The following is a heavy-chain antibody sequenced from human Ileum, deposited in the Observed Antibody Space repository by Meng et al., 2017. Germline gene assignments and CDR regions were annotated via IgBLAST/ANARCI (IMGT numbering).Heavy chain of an antibody. V-gene: IGHV4-61*01. CDR1: GASVSSNNDG. Sequence: QMQRQASCPGLVRPSETLSLTCTCSGASVSSNNDGWGWIRQPPGKGLEWIGYGSTNHNPSLKSRVTISVDTSKNQFFLTLNSVTAADTAIYYCARDHWGSLDYWGQGILVTVSS. J-gene: IGHJ4*02. CDR2: GST. CDR3: ARDHWGSLDY. D-gene: IGHD7-27*01.